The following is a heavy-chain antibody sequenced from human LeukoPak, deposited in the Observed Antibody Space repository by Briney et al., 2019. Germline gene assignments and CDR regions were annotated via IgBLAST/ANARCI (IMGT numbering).Heavy chain of an antibody. CDR2: IIPIFGTA. Sequence: SVTVSCAASGGTFSSYAISWVRQAPGQGLEWMGGIIPIFGTANYAQKFQGRVTITADESTSTAYMELSSLRSEDTAVYYCAREVSSSAPIDYWGQGTLVTVSS. V-gene: IGHV1-69*13. CDR3: AREVSSSAPIDY. D-gene: IGHD6-6*01. J-gene: IGHJ4*02. CDR1: GGTFSSYA.